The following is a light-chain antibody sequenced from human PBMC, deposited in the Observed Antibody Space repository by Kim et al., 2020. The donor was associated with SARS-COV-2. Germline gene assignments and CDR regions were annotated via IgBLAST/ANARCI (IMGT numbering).Light chain of an antibody. Sequence: SYELTQPPSVSVSPGQTARITCSGDALPKQYAYWYQQKPGQAPVLVLYKDSERPSGIPARFSGSNSGTTVTLTISGVQAEDEADYYCQSADSSGTVVFGG. CDR2: KDS. CDR3: QSADSSGTVV. J-gene: IGLJ2*01. CDR1: ALPKQY. V-gene: IGLV3-25*03.